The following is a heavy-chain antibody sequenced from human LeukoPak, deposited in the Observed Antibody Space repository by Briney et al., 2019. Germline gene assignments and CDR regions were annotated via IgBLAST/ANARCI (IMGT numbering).Heavy chain of an antibody. D-gene: IGHD3-9*01. CDR1: GGSFSGYY. Sequence: PSEALSLTCAVYGGSFSGYYWSWIRQPPGKGLEWIGEINHSGSTNYNPSLKSRVTISVDTSKNQFSLKLSSVTAADTAVYYCARERRYFDWLLFDYWGQGTLVTVSS. J-gene: IGHJ4*02. V-gene: IGHV4-34*01. CDR3: ARERRYFDWLLFDY. CDR2: INHSGST.